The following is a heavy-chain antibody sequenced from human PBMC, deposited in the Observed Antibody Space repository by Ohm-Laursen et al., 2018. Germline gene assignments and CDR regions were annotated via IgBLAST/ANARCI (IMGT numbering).Heavy chain of an antibody. CDR1: GGSFSGYY. D-gene: IGHD1-26*01. J-gene: IGHJ4*02. CDR3: ARSGSYYDY. Sequence: GTLSLTCAVYGGSFSGYYWSWIRQPAGKGLEWIGRIYTSGSTNYNPSLKSRVTMSVDTSKNQFSLKLSSVTAADTAVYYCARSGSYYDYWGQGTLVTVSS. V-gene: IGHV4-59*10. CDR2: IYTSGST.